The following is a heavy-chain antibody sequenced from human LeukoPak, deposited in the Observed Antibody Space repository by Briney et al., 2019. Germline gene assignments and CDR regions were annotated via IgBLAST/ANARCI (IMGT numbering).Heavy chain of an antibody. J-gene: IGHJ5*02. CDR1: GGSISSGSYY. CDR3: ARERGYSSGWYEDWFDP. CDR2: IYTSGST. Sequence: SQTLSLTCTVSGGSISSGSYYWSWIRQPAGKGLEWIGRIYTSGSTNYNPSPKSRVTISVDTSKNQFSLKLSSVTAADTAVYYCARERGYSSGWYEDWFDPWGQGTLVTVSS. D-gene: IGHD6-19*01. V-gene: IGHV4-61*02.